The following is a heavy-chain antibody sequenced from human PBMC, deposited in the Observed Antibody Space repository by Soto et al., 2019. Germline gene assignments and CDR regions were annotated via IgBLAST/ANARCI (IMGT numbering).Heavy chain of an antibody. Sequence: ASVKVSCKASGYTFTSYAMHWVRQAPGQRLEWMGWINAGNGNTKYSQKFRGRVTITRDTSASTAYMELSSLRSEDTAVYYCARGGGDILTGYYNAPWYWGQGTLVASPQ. CDR2: INAGNGNT. CDR1: GYTFTSYA. J-gene: IGHJ4*02. V-gene: IGHV1-3*01. D-gene: IGHD3-9*01. CDR3: ARGGGDILTGYYNAPWY.